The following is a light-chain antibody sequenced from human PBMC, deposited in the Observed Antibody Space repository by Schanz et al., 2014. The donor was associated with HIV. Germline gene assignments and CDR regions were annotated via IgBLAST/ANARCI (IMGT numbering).Light chain of an antibody. CDR3: SSYTSSSRGV. J-gene: IGLJ1*01. CDR1: NSDVGRYNL. V-gene: IGLV2-14*02. CDR2: EVS. Sequence: QSALTQPASVSGSPGQSITISCPGANSDVGRYNLASWYQQHPGKAPKLMIFEVSKRPSGISDRFSGSKSGNTASLTISGLQAEDEADYYCSSYTSSSRGVFGTGTKLTVL.